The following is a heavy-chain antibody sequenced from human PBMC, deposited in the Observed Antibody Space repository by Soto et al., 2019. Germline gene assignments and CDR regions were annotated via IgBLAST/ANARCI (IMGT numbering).Heavy chain of an antibody. J-gene: IGHJ6*01. Sequence: QVQLVQSGAEVKKPGSSVKVSCKASGGTFSSYAISWVRQAPGQGLEWMGGIIPIFGTANYAQKFQGRVTITADKSTSTAYMELSSVRSEDTAVYYCASVHGDRWNYYYGRDVWWQGTTVTVST. V-gene: IGHV1-69*06. D-gene: IGHD2-21*01. CDR3: ASVHGDRWNYYYGRDV. CDR1: GGTFSSYA. CDR2: IIPIFGTA.